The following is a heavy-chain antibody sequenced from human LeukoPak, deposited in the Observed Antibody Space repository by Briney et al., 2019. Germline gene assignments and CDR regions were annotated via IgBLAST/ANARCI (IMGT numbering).Heavy chain of an antibody. CDR3: ARLGPAAGTSFDY. CDR1: AGSISNYY. D-gene: IGHD6-13*01. CDR2: ISYSGST. Sequence: EPSETLSLTCTVSAGSISNYYWSWLRQPPGKGLEWIGYISYSGSTNYNPSLKSRVTISVDTSKNQFSLKLSSVTAADTAVYYCARLGPAAGTSFDYWGQGTLVTVSS. V-gene: IGHV4-59*08. J-gene: IGHJ4*02.